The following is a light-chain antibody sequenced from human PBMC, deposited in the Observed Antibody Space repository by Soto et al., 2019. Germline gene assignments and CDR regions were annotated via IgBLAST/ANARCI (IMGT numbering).Light chain of an antibody. CDR1: QSINSN. CDR3: EQYDKSIT. V-gene: IGKV3-15*01. J-gene: IGKJ4*01. Sequence: EIVMTQSPATLSLSPGGRAALSFRASQSINSNLAWYQQKPGQAPRLLIYGASTRATGIPARFSGSGSGTEFTLTISSLQSEDFAVYYCEQYDKSITFGGGTKVDIK. CDR2: GAS.